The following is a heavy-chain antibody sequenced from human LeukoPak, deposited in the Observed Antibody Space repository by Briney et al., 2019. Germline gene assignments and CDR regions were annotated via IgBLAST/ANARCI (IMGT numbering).Heavy chain of an antibody. V-gene: IGHV1-18*01. CDR3: ATGLHYYGSGSGI. J-gene: IGHJ4*02. CDR1: GYTFTSYG. Sequence: GASVKVSCNASGYTFTSYGISWVRQAPGQGLEWMGWISAYNGNTNYAQKLQGRVTMTTDTSTSTAYMELRSLRSEDTAVYYCATGLHYYGSGSGIWGQGTLVTVSS. D-gene: IGHD3-10*01. CDR2: ISAYNGNT.